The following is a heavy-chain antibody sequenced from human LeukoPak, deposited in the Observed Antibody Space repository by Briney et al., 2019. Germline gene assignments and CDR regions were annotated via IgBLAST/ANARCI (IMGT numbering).Heavy chain of an antibody. V-gene: IGHV4-59*01. CDR1: GGSISNYY. CDR2: IYYSGST. Sequence: PSETLSLTCNVSGGSISNYYWSWIRQPPGKGLEWIGYIYYSGSTNYNPSLKSRVTISVDTSKNQFSLKLSSVTAADTAVYYCARVWDTAMATGFDYWGQGTLATVSS. D-gene: IGHD5-18*01. CDR3: ARVWDTAMATGFDY. J-gene: IGHJ4*02.